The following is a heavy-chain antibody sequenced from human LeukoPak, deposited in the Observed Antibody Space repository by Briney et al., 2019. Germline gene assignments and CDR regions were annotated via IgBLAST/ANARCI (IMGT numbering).Heavy chain of an antibody. J-gene: IGHJ3*02. CDR3: VRDNRDAFDI. Sequence: PGGSLRLSCAASGFIFNSYSMNWVRQAPGKGLEWVSAISSSSSDKFNADSVKGRFTISRDNARNLLYLQMNSLRAEDTAVYYCVRDNRDAFDIWGQGTMVTVSS. V-gene: IGHV3-21*01. CDR1: GFIFNSYS. CDR2: ISSSSSDK.